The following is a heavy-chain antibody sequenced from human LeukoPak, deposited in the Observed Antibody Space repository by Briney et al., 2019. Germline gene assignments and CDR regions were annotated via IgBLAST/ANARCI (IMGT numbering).Heavy chain of an antibody. D-gene: IGHD6-19*01. CDR2: IYYSGST. Sequence: SETLSLSCTASVGSISSYYWSWIRQPPGEGLERAGYIYYSGSTNDNPSLKSRVTISVDTPKNQFSLKLSSVTAADTAVYYGASGRSIAVAGTGFYFDYWGQGTLVTVSS. CDR1: VGSISSYY. CDR3: ASGRSIAVAGTGFYFDY. V-gene: IGHV4-59*08. J-gene: IGHJ4*02.